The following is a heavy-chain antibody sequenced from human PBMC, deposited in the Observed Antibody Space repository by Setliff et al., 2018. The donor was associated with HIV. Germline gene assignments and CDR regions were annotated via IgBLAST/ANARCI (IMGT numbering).Heavy chain of an antibody. CDR3: ARAGIVVPSAATFTYYYYTMDV. Sequence: PSETLSLTCTVSGGSISTYYWSWIRQPPGKGLEWIGSIYFTGSSDNNPSLKSRVTMSADTSKNQFSLKLSSVTAADTAVYYCARAGIVVPSAATFTYYYYTMDVWGQGTTVTVSS. D-gene: IGHD2-2*01. CDR1: GGSISTYY. J-gene: IGHJ6*02. CDR2: IYFTGSS. V-gene: IGHV4-59*12.